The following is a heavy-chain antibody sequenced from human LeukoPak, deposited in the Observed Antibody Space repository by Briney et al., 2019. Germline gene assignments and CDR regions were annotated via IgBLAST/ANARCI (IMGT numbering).Heavy chain of an antibody. CDR1: GGSFSGYY. CDR3: ARGVATNPFGY. Sequence: SETLSLTCAVYGGSFSGYYWSWIRQPPGKGLEWIGEISHSGSTNYNPSLKSRVTISVDTSKNQFSLKLSSVTAADTAVYYCARGVATNPFGYWGQGTLVTVSS. J-gene: IGHJ4*02. CDR2: ISHSGST. D-gene: IGHD5-12*01. V-gene: IGHV4-34*01.